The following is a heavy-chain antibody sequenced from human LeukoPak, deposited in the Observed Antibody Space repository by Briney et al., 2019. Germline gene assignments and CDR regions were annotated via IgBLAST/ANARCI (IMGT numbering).Heavy chain of an antibody. CDR2: INPNSGGT. CDR3: ARANYYYYYGMDV. Sequence: ASVKVSCKAPGYTFTGYYMHWVRQAPGQGLEWMGWINPNSGGTNYAQKFQGRVTMTRDTSISTAYMELSGLRSDDTAVYYCARANYYYYYGMDVWGQGTTVTVSS. CDR1: GYTFTGYY. J-gene: IGHJ6*02. V-gene: IGHV1-2*02.